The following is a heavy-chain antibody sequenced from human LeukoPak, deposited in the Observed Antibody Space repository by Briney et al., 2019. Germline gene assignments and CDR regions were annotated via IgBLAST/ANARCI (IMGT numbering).Heavy chain of an antibody. D-gene: IGHD1-1*01. V-gene: IGHV1-8*01. CDR3: ARGQTGTYGY. Sequence: ASVKVSCKASGYTFTSYDRNWVGQATGQGREGMGLMKPNRGKTGYVQKFHGRVTMTKNTSISTAYRELSSLRSEHTGVYYRARGQTGTYGYWGQGTLVTVSS. CDR1: GYTFTSYD. CDR2: MKPNRGKT. J-gene: IGHJ4*02.